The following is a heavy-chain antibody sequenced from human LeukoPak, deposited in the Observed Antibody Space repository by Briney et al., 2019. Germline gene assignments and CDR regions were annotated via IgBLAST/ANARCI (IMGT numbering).Heavy chain of an antibody. CDR3: ARSNVVVIAIFDY. D-gene: IGHD2-21*01. CDR2: IYYSGST. J-gene: IGHJ4*02. V-gene: IGHV4-39*01. CDR1: GGSISSSSYY. Sequence: PSETLSLTCTVSGGSISSSSYYWGWIRQPPGKGLEWIGSIYYSGSTYYNPSLKSRVTISVDTSKNQFSLKLSSVTAADTAVYYCARSNVVVIAIFDYWGQGTLVTVSS.